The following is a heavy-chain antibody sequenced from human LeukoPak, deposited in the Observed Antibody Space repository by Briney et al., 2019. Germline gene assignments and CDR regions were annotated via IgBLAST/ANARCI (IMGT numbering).Heavy chain of an antibody. J-gene: IGHJ6*03. D-gene: IGHD3-22*01. V-gene: IGHV3-21*04. CDR1: GFTFSSYS. CDR3: ARGSHYYDSSGYEDYYMDV. Sequence: TPGGSLRLSCAASGFTFSSYSMNWVRQAPGKGLEWVSSISSSSSYIYYADSVKGRFTISRDNAKNSLYLQMNSLRAEDTALYYCARGSHYYDSSGYEDYYMDVWGKGTTVTVSS. CDR2: ISSSSSYI.